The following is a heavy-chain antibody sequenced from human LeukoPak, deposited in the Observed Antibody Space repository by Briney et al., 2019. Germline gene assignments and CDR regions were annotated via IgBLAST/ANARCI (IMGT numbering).Heavy chain of an antibody. D-gene: IGHD6-6*01. Sequence: PSETLSLTCTVSGGFIGSYQWIWIRQPPGKGLEWIGSIYYSGSTDYNPSLKSRVTISVDTSKNQFSLNLSAVTAADTAVYYCARRGAARRYDGLDVWGQGTTVTVSS. V-gene: IGHV4-59*08. CDR1: GGFIGSYQ. CDR3: ARRGAARRYDGLDV. CDR2: IYYSGST. J-gene: IGHJ6*02.